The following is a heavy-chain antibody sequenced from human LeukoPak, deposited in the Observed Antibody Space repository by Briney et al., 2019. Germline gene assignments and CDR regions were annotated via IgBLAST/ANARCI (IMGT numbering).Heavy chain of an antibody. D-gene: IGHD6-13*01. Sequence: GGSLRLSCAASGFTFSSYAMSWVRKAPGKGLDWVSAISGSGDSTDYADSAKGRFTISRDNSKNTLYLQMNSLRADDTAVYYCARAEGIDYWGQGTLVTVSS. J-gene: IGHJ4*02. CDR2: ISGSGDST. CDR3: ARAEGIDY. CDR1: GFTFSSYA. V-gene: IGHV3-23*01.